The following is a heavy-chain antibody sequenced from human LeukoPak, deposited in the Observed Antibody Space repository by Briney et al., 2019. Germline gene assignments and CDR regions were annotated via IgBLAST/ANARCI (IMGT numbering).Heavy chain of an antibody. D-gene: IGHD3-22*01. CDR3: AKGTDYFDPLRSFDY. V-gene: IGHV3-33*06. Sequence: GGSLRLSCAASGFTFDDYGMSWVRQAPGKGLEWVAVIWYDGSNKYYADSVKGRFTISRDNSKNTLYLQMNGLRAEDTAVYYCAKGTDYFDPLRSFDYWGQGTLVTVSS. J-gene: IGHJ4*02. CDR2: IWYDGSNK. CDR1: GFTFDDYG.